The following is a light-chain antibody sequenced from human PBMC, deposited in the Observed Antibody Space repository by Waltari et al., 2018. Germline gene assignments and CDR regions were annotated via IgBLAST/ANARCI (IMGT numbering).Light chain of an antibody. CDR2: GAS. V-gene: IGKV3-20*01. CDR1: QSVTCDY. Sequence: IVLTQSPDTLSLSPGERATLSCRTSQSVTCDYLAWYQQKPGQAPRLLLYGASSRLTGTPDRFSGSGSGTDFTLSISRLEPEDFAVYYCQHYVNALITFGGGTKVEIK. J-gene: IGKJ4*01. CDR3: QHYVNALIT.